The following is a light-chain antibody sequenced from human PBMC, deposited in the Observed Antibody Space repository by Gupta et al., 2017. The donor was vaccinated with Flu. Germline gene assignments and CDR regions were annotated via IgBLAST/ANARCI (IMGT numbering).Light chain of an antibody. CDR1: QSVSSSY. J-gene: IGKJ2*01. CDR2: GAS. V-gene: IGKV3-20*01. CDR3: QQYGSSPMYT. Sequence: GTLSLSPGERATLSCRASQSVSSSYLAWYQQKPGQAPRLLIYGASSRATGIPDRFSGSGSGTDFTLTISRLEPEDFAVYYCQQYGSSPMYTFGQGTKLEIK.